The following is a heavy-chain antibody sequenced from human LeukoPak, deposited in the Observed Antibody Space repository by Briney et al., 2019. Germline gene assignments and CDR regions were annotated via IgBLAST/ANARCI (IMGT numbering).Heavy chain of an antibody. CDR3: ARDKGGYCSGGSYYRVWYNWFDP. V-gene: IGHV3-21*01. J-gene: IGHJ5*02. D-gene: IGHD2-15*01. CDR2: ISSSSSYI. CDR1: GFTFSSYS. Sequence: GGSLRLSCAASGFTFSSYSMNWVRQAPGKGLEWVSSISSSSSYIYYADSVKGRFTISRDNAKNSLYLQMNSLRAEDTAVYYCARDKGGYCSGGSYYRVWYNWFDPWGQGTLVTVSS.